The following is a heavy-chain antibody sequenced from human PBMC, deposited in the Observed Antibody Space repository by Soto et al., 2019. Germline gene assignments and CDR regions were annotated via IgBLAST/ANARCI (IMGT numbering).Heavy chain of an antibody. D-gene: IGHD1-26*01. CDR2: INPRNGAT. Sequence: ASVKVSCKASGYSFIAYYMHWMRHAPGQGPEWMGWINPRNGATNYAQRFQGRVSVTRDTSINTAYLELSRLRSDDTAVYYCARLPPPGLYYMSMDVWGQGTTVTVSS. V-gene: IGHV1-2*02. CDR3: ARLPPPGLYYMSMDV. CDR1: GYSFIAYY. J-gene: IGHJ6*02.